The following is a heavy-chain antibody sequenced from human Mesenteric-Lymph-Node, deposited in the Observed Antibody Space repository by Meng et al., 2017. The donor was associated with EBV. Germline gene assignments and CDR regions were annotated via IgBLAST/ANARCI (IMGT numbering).Heavy chain of an antibody. J-gene: IGHJ5*02. V-gene: IGHV1-3*01. CDR1: GYTFTSYA. CDR3: ARDSTGDSRRFDP. D-gene: IGHD3-22*01. CDR2: INVGNGDT. Sequence: VQLVQSGAGVKKPGASVKVSCEASGYTFTSYAMHWVRQAPGQRLEWMGWINVGNGDTKYSQKFHGRVTITRDTSATTAYMELRSLTSEDTAVYYCARDSTGDSRRFDPWGQGTLVTVSS.